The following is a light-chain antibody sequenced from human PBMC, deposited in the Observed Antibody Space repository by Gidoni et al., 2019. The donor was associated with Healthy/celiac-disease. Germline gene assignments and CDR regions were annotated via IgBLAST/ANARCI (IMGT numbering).Light chain of an antibody. Sequence: DIQMTQSPSSLSASVGDRVTITCQASQDISNYLNWYQQKPGKAPKLLIYDASNLGTGVPSRFSGSGSRTDFTITISRLQAEDIATYYCQQYGNPLTFGGGTKVEIK. J-gene: IGKJ4*01. CDR3: QQYGNPLT. CDR2: DAS. V-gene: IGKV1-33*01. CDR1: QDISNY.